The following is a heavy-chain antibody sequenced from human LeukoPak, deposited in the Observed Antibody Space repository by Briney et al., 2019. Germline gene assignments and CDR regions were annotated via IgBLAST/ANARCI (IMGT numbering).Heavy chain of an antibody. CDR2: IYYSGST. CDR1: GGSISSYY. J-gene: IGHJ6*02. D-gene: IGHD2-2*01. Sequence: SETLSLTCTVSGGSISSYYWSWIRQPPGKGLEWIGYIYYSGSTNYNLSLKSRVTISVDTSKNQFSLKLSSVTAADTAVYYCARDTRTGLDCSSTSCRGLYGMDVWGQGTTVTVSS. V-gene: IGHV4-59*01. CDR3: ARDTRTGLDCSSTSCRGLYGMDV.